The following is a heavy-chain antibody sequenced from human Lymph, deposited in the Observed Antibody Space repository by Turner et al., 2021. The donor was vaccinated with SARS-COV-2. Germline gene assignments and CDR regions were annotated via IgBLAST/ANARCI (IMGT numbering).Heavy chain of an antibody. CDR2: ISSSSSYI. Sequence: EVQLVESGGGLVNPGGSLRLSCAASGFIFSTYSMNWVRQPPGKGLEWISSISSSSSYIYYADSVKGRFTISRDDAKNSLYLQMNSLRAEDTAVYYCARDIPTTADYFDYWGQGTLVTVSS. V-gene: IGHV3-21*01. D-gene: IGHD4-17*01. J-gene: IGHJ4*02. CDR3: ARDIPTTADYFDY. CDR1: GFIFSTYS.